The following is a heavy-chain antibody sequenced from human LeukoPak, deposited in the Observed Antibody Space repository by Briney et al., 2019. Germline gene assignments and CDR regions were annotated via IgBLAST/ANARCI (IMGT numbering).Heavy chain of an antibody. D-gene: IGHD6-13*01. V-gene: IGHV1-2*02. CDR2: SNPNSGGT. CDR1: GYTFTGYY. CDR3: PRGMGGYSSSFLHYFYYGMDV. Sequence: GASVKVSCKASGYTFTGYYMLWVRQAPGQGLEWMGWSNPNSGGTHYAQKFQGRVTMTRGTSISTAYMELSRLRCDDTAVYHCPRGMGGYSSSFLHYFYYGMDVWGQGTMVTVSS. J-gene: IGHJ6*02.